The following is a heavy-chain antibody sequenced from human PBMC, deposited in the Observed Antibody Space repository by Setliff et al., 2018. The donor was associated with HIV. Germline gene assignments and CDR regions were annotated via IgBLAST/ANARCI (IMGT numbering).Heavy chain of an antibody. D-gene: IGHD3-16*01. Sequence: LRLSCAASGFTFSSYAMSWVRQAPGKGLEWLSYIKTDGGTTYDADSVEGRFTISRDNAKNSLYLQMDNLTVDDTAVYFCARGRCSDAACFFDYWGQGTLVTVSS. CDR1: GFTFSSYA. V-gene: IGHV3-48*01. J-gene: IGHJ4*02. CDR2: IKTDGGTT. CDR3: ARGRCSDAACFFDY.